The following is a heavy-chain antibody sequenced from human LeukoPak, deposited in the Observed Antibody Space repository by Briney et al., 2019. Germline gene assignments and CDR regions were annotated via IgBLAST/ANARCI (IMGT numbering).Heavy chain of an antibody. CDR1: GFTFSSYG. CDR3: AKHEYCSGGSCYLDY. CDR2: ISGSGANI. D-gene: IGHD2-15*01. V-gene: IGHV3-23*01. J-gene: IGHJ4*02. Sequence: GGSLRLSCVASGFTFSSYGMSWVRQAPGKELEWVSTISGSGANIYYADSVKGRFTVSRENSKNTLYLQVNSLRLEDTAVYYCAKHEYCSGGSCYLDYWGQGTLVTVSS.